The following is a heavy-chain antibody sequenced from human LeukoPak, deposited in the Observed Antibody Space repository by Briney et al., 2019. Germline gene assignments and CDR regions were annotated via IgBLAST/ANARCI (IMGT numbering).Heavy chain of an antibody. Sequence: SVKVSCKASGGTVSSYAISWVRQAPGQGLEWMGGIIPIFGTANYAQKFQGRVTITADESTSTAYMELSSLRSEDTAVYYCAGGNTVVTWGNFDYWGQGTLVTVSS. CDR1: GGTVSSYA. CDR3: AGGNTVVTWGNFDY. CDR2: IIPIFGTA. D-gene: IGHD4-23*01. J-gene: IGHJ4*02. V-gene: IGHV1-69*01.